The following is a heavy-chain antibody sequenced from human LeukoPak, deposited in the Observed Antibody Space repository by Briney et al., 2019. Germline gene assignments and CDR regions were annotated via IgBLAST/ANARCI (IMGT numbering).Heavy chain of an antibody. CDR3: ARAPPRRCPGNDCYPIFDY. D-gene: IGHD2-21*02. CDR2: MKYSGKT. Sequence: MTSETLSLTCTVSGDSISSSYWNWIRQPPGEGLEWIAYMKYSGKTDYNPSLKSRVTISLDTSKNQFSLNLKSVTTADTAVYYCARAPPRRCPGNDCYPIFDYWGQGTLVTVSS. J-gene: IGHJ4*02. CDR1: GDSISSSY. V-gene: IGHV4-59*01.